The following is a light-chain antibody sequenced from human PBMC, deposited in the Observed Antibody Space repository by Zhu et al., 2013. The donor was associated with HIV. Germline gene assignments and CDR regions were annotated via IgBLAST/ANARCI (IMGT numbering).Light chain of an antibody. CDR3: QQYYSVPYT. Sequence: DIVVTQSPDSLTLSLGARATINCRSSHSVFYSTNNKDYLAWYQHKMGQPPKLLMYWASTRESGVPGRFSGSGSLTNFSLTIDNLHIEDVALYYCQQYYSVPYTFGQGTKVEIK. CDR1: HSVFYSTNNKDY. V-gene: IGKV4-1*01. J-gene: IGKJ2*01. CDR2: WAS.